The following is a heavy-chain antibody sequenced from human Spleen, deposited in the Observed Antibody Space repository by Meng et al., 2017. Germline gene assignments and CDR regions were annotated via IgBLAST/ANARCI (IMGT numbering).Heavy chain of an antibody. J-gene: IGHJ4*02. CDR2: IESNSDGGTT. D-gene: IGHD6-13*01. Sequence: EVQLVESGGGLVKPGGSLRLSCVASGFSFTDAWMSWVRQAPGKGLEWVGRIESNSDGGTTDYAAPVKGRFTISRDDSKNTLYLQMNSLITEDTALYFCATGAAAADHWGQGTLVTVSS. V-gene: IGHV3-15*04. CDR1: GFSFTDAW. CDR3: ATGAAAADH.